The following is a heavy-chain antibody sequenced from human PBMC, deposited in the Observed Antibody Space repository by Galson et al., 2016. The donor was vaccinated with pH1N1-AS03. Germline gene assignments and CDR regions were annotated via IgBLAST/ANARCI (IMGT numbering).Heavy chain of an antibody. CDR2: IYPSDSDA. CDR1: GYLFTNYW. D-gene: IGHD1-26*01. J-gene: IGHJ4*02. CDR3: ARHASPTILSYHFDS. Sequence: QSGAEVKQPGESLKISCKASGYLFTNYWIAWVRQMPGKGLEWMGIIYPSDSDARHSPSFQGQVTFSADKSTSTAYLHLTTLKAADSAIYYCARHASPTILSYHFDSWGRGTLVTVSS. V-gene: IGHV5-51*01.